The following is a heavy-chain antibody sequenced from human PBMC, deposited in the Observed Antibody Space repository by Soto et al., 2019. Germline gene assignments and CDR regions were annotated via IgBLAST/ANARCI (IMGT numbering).Heavy chain of an antibody. Sequence: SVKVSCKASGGTFSSYAIGWVRQAPGQGLEWMGGIIPIFGTANYAQKFQGRVTITADESTSTAYMELSSLRSEDTAVYYCARDSYYYGSGSYYNDPSPNYGMDVWGQGTTVTISS. J-gene: IGHJ6*02. CDR2: IIPIFGTA. V-gene: IGHV1-69*13. CDR3: ARDSYYYGSGSYYNDPSPNYGMDV. D-gene: IGHD3-10*01. CDR1: GGTFSSYA.